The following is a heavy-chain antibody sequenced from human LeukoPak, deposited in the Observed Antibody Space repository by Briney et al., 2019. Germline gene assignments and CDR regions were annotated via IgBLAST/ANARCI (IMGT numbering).Heavy chain of an antibody. CDR2: ISSSGSTI. CDR1: GFTFSDYY. Sequence: PGGSLRLSCAASGFTFSDYYMSWIRQAPGKGLEWVSYISSSGSTIYYVDTVKGRFTISRDNAKNSLYLQMNSLRAEDTAVYYCARDAVLRYFDWLVPWFDPWGQGTLVTVSS. V-gene: IGHV3-11*04. CDR3: ARDAVLRYFDWLVPWFDP. J-gene: IGHJ5*02. D-gene: IGHD3-9*01.